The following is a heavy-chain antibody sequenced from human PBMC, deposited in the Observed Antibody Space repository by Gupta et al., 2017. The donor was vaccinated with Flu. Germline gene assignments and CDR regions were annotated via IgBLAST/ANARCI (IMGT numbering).Heavy chain of an antibody. D-gene: IGHD3-22*01. CDR1: GFTFSDHY. V-gene: IGHV3-72*01. Sequence: EVQVVESGGDLVQPGGSLRLSCATSGFTFSDHYIDWVRQAPGKGLEWVGRSRNKTKGYTTDYAASVKGRFTISRDDSKKSVYLQMNSLKTEDTAVEDGARGRYDSAFRGMDVWGHGTTVTVSS. CDR2: SRNKTKGYTT. J-gene: IGHJ6*02. CDR3: ARGRYDSAFRGMDV.